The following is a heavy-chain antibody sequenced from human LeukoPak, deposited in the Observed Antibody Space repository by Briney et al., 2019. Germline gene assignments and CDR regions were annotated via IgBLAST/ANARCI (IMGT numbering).Heavy chain of an antibody. J-gene: IGHJ1*01. D-gene: IGHD3-10*01. V-gene: IGHV1-3*01. Sequence: ASVKVSCKASGYTFTSYAMHWVRQAPGQRLEWMGWINAGNGNTKYSQKFQGRVTITRDTSASTAYMELSSLRSEDTAVYYCARGRTAHGSGSFEYFQHWGQGTLVTVSS. CDR2: INAGNGNT. CDR3: ARGRTAHGSGSFEYFQH. CDR1: GYTFTSYA.